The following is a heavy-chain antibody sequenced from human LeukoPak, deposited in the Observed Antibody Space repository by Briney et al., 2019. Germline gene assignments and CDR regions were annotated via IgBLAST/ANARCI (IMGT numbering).Heavy chain of an antibody. J-gene: IGHJ4*02. CDR1: GGSISSGGYY. Sequence: PSQTLSLTCTVSGGSISSGGYYWSWIRQPPGKGLEWIGYIYHSGSTYYNPSLKSRVTISVDRSKNQFSLKLSSVTAADTAVYYCARDNRSLRYSSSSGGSYDYWGQGTLVTVSS. CDR2: IYHSGST. D-gene: IGHD6-13*01. CDR3: ARDNRSLRYSSSSGGSYDY. V-gene: IGHV4-30-2*01.